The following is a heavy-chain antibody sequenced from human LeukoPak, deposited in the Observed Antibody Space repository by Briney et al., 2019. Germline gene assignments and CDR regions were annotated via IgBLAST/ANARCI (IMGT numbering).Heavy chain of an antibody. CDR1: GFIVSSNY. CDR2: IYSGGST. V-gene: IGHV3-53*01. J-gene: IGHJ4*02. Sequence: GGSLRLSCAASGFIVSSNYMSWVRQAPGKGLEWVSVIYSGGSTYYADSVKGRFTISRDNSKNTLYLQMNSLRAEDTAVYYCARGDWNDGLDYWGQGTLVTVSS. D-gene: IGHD1-1*01. CDR3: ARGDWNDGLDY.